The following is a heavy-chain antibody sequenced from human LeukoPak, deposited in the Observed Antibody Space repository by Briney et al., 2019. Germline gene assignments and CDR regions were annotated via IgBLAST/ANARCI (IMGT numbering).Heavy chain of an antibody. CDR3: AREATGYSSGWYIL. V-gene: IGHV3-20*04. J-gene: IGHJ4*02. CDR2: IDWNGGKT. D-gene: IGHD6-19*01. Sequence: PGGSLRLSCAASGFTFDDYGMSWVRQAPGKGLEWVSGIDWNGGKTGYADSVKGRLTISRDSAKNSLFLQMNSLRAEDTAFYYCAREATGYSSGWYILWGQGTLVTVSS. CDR1: GFTFDDYG.